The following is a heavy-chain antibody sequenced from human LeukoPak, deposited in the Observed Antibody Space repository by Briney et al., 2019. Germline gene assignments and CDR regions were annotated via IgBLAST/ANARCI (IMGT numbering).Heavy chain of an antibody. CDR2: IYPGDSDT. J-gene: IGHJ4*02. CDR3: ARQLHSIDY. D-gene: IGHD2/OR15-2a*01. V-gene: IGHV5-51*01. CDR1: GYSFTSYW. Sequence: KRGESLKISCKGSGYSFTSYWIGWGRQMPGKGLEWMGIIYPGDSDTRYSPSFQCQVAISADKSISTGYLQWRSLKASDTAMYYCARQLHSIDYWGQGTLVTVSS.